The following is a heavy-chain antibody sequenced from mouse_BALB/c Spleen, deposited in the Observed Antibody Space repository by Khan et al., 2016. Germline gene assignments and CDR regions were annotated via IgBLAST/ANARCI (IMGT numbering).Heavy chain of an antibody. J-gene: IGHJ4*01. CDR2: INPDSSTI. CDR1: EFDFSRYW. CDR3: ARHGYYAMDY. V-gene: IGHV4-1*02. Sequence: EVKLEESGGGLVQPGGSLKLSCAASEFDFSRYWMSWVRQAPGKGLEWIGEINPDSSTINYTPSLKDKFIISRDNAKNTLYLQMSKVRSEDTALYYCARHGYYAMDYWGQGTAVTVSS.